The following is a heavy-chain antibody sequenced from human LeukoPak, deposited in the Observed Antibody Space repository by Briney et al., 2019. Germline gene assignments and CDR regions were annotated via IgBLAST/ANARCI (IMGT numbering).Heavy chain of an antibody. CDR3: ARVAIFGVVIPLDY. CDR2: INPNSGGT. Sequence: ASVKVSCKASGYTFTGYYMHWVRQAPGQGLEWMGWINPNSGGTNYAQKFQGRVTMTRDTSISTAYMELSRLRSDDTAVYYCARVAIFGVVIPLDYWGQGTLVTVSS. CDR1: GYTFTGYY. V-gene: IGHV1-2*02. D-gene: IGHD3-3*01. J-gene: IGHJ4*02.